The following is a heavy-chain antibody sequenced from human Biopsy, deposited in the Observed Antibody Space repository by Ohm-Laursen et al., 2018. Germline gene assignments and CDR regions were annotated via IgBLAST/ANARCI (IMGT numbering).Heavy chain of an antibody. CDR3: ARDTKWLASGPIDY. D-gene: IGHD3-22*01. CDR2: IVPIFATA. CDR1: GGSFSTYT. Sequence: SVKVSCKASGGSFSTYTISWVRQAPGQGLEWMGGIVPIFATANYAQRFQGRVTITADKSANTVYMELTSLTSEDTAVYYCARDTKWLASGPIDYWGQGALVTVSS. V-gene: IGHV1-69*06. J-gene: IGHJ4*02.